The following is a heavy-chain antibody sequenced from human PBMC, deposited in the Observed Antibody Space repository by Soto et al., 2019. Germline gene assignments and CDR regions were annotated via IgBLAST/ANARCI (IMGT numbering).Heavy chain of an antibody. CDR3: AHKGDGYRGFKY. Sequence: QITLKESGPTLVKPTQTLTLTCTFSGFSLSTSGVGVGWIRQPPGKALEWLALIYWDDDKRYSPSLKSRLTIXQXISKNQVVLTMTNMDPVDTATYYCAHKGDGYRGFKYWGQGTLVTVSS. J-gene: IGHJ4*02. V-gene: IGHV2-5*02. D-gene: IGHD5-12*01. CDR1: GFSLSTSGVG. CDR2: IYWDDDK.